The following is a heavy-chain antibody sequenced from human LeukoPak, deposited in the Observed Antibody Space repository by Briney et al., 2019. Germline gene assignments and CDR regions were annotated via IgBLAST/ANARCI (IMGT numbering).Heavy chain of an antibody. CDR3: ARDYAGYYYYMDV. Sequence: GGSLRLSCAASGFTFGSYWMSWVRQAPGKGLEWVSSISSSSSYIYYADSVKGRFTISRDNAKNSLYLQMNSLRAEDTAVYYCARDYAGYYYYMDVWGKGTTVTVSS. CDR1: GFTFGSYW. J-gene: IGHJ6*03. V-gene: IGHV3-21*01. CDR2: ISSSSSYI. D-gene: IGHD3-16*01.